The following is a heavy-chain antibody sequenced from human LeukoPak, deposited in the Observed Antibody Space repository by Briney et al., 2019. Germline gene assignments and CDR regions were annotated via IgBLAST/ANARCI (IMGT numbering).Heavy chain of an antibody. CDR3: ARDRVTNSYDYYGLDV. V-gene: IGHV3-7*03. CDR1: GFTFNIYA. J-gene: IGHJ6*02. CDR2: INQGGSGK. D-gene: IGHD3-10*01. Sequence: GGSLRLSCAASGFTFNIYAMSWVRQAPGKGLEWVANINQGGSGKYYVDSVKGRFTISRDNAKNSLYLQINSLRAEDTAVYFCARDRVTNSYDYYGLDVWGQGTTVSVSS.